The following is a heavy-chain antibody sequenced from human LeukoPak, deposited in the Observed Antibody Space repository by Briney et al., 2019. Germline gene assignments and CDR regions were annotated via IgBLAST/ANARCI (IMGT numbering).Heavy chain of an antibody. J-gene: IGHJ3*01. CDR1: GFTFSSYS. Sequence: GGSLRLSCAASGFTFSSYSMNWVRQAPGKGLEWVSYISSSSSTIYYADSVKGRFTISRDNAKNSLYLQMNSLRAEDTAVYYCARGAYDIPDWGQGTMVTVSS. CDR3: ARGAYDIPD. D-gene: IGHD3-9*01. CDR2: ISSSSSTI. V-gene: IGHV3-48*04.